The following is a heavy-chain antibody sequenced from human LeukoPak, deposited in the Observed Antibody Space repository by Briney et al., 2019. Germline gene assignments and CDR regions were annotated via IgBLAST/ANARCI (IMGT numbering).Heavy chain of an antibody. V-gene: IGHV4-59*02. J-gene: IGHJ3*01. Sequence: SETLSLTCTVSGDSVSGHYWSWIRQTPGKGLEWIGYVSYGGGTNYNPSLKRRVSISLDTSNNQFSLKLSSPAAADPAVYYCARAPMAITTSAFPDAFDFWGQGTMVTVSS. CDR1: GDSVSGHY. D-gene: IGHD5-12*01. CDR3: ARAPMAITTSAFPDAFDF. CDR2: VSYGGGT.